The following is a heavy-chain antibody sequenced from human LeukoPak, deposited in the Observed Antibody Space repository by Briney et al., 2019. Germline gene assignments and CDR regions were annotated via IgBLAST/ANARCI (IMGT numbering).Heavy chain of an antibody. CDR1: GGSISSYY. V-gene: IGHV4-59*12. CDR2: IYYSGST. Sequence: PSETLSLTCTVSGGSISSYYWSWIRQPPGKGLEWIGYIYYSGSTYYNPSLKSRVTISVDTSKNQFSLKLSSVTAADTAVYYCARVPWFGELFAFDYWGQGTLVTVSS. J-gene: IGHJ4*02. D-gene: IGHD3-10*01. CDR3: ARVPWFGELFAFDY.